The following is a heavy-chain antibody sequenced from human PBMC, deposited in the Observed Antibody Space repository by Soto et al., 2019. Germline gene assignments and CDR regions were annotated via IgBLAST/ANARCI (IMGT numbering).Heavy chain of an antibody. CDR3: ARAKASGFGYGMDV. CDR2: IYYSGST. CDR1: GGSISSGGYY. D-gene: IGHD3-16*01. Sequence: SETLFLTCTVSGGSISSGGYYWSWIRQHPGKGLEWIGYIYYSGSTYYNPSLKSRVTISVDTSKNQFSLKLSSVTAADTAVYYCARAKASGFGYGMDVWGQGTTVTVSS. V-gene: IGHV4-31*03. J-gene: IGHJ6*02.